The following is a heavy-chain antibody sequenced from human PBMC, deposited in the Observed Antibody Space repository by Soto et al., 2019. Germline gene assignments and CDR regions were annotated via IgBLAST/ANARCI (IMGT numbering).Heavy chain of an antibody. CDR3: ARSRANYYDSRGYYYSTFDY. Sequence: QVQLVQSGAEVKKPGSSVKVSCKTSGGTFSSYAISWVRQAPGQGLEWMGGIIPMFGTANYAQKFQGRVTITADGSTSTAYRELRSLRSEDTAVYYCARSRANYYDSRGYYYSTFDYWGQGTLVTVSS. J-gene: IGHJ4*02. D-gene: IGHD3-22*01. CDR2: IIPMFGTA. V-gene: IGHV1-69*12. CDR1: GGTFSSYA.